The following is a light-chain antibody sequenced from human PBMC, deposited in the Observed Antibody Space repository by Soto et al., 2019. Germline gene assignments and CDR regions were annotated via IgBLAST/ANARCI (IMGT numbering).Light chain of an antibody. V-gene: IGKV1-5*01. CDR3: QQYESYPYS. CDR1: QSISSS. CDR2: DAS. Sequence: IQMTQSPSTVSASVGDRVTITCRASQSISSSLAWYQQKPGKAPKVLIYDASSLDSGVPSRFRGSGYGTEFTLTVSSLQPGDFATYSCQQYESYPYSFGQGTKVDIK. J-gene: IGKJ2*01.